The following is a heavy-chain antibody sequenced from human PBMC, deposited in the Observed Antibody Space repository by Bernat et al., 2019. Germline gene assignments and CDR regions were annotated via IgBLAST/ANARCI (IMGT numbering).Heavy chain of an antibody. CDR3: ARLYYDSSGYYWFDP. Sequence: QLQLQESGPGLVKPSETLSLTCTVSGGSISSSSYYWGWIRQPPGKGLEWIASIYFSGSTYYNPSLKSRADLSVDTSKNQFSLRLSYVTATDTAVYYCARLYYDSSGYYWFDPWGQGTLVTVSS. CDR2: IYFSGST. D-gene: IGHD3-22*01. V-gene: IGHV4-39*01. CDR1: GGSISSSSYY. J-gene: IGHJ5*02.